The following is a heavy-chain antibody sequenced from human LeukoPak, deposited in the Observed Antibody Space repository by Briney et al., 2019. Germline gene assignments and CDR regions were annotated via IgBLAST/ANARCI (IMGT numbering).Heavy chain of an antibody. CDR3: ARWGGGCDY. Sequence: GGSLRLSCAASGFTFSNYWMTWVRQAPGRGLERVANIKQDGSETYYLDSVKGRFTVSRDNAKNSLFLQMNSLRVEDTAVYYCARWGGGCDYWGEGTVVTVSS. CDR2: IKQDGSET. D-gene: IGHD3-16*01. J-gene: IGHJ4*02. V-gene: IGHV3-7*04. CDR1: GFTFSNYW.